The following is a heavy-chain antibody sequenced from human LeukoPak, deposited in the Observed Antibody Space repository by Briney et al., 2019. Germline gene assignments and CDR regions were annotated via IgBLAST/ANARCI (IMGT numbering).Heavy chain of an antibody. J-gene: IGHJ4*02. CDR3: ARQNDFRLDY. CDR2: IYPGASDT. V-gene: IGHV5-51*01. D-gene: IGHD3-3*01. CDR1: GYTFSSYW. Sequence: GESLKISCKGSGYTFSSYWIGWVRQMPGKGLEWMGIIYPGASDTIYSPSLHGHVTISVDTSIAPAYLQWSSLKASDTAIYYCARQNDFRLDYWGQGTLVTVSS.